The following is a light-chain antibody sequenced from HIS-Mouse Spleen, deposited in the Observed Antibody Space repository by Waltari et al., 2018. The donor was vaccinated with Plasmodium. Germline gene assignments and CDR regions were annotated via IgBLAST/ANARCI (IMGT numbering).Light chain of an antibody. CDR3: YSTDSSGNHRV. CDR2: EDS. J-gene: IGLJ3*02. V-gene: IGLV3-10*01. CDR1: ALPKKS. Sequence: SYELTQPPSVSVSPGQTARITCSGDALPKKSAYWYPQKSGQAPVLVIYEDSKRPSGIPERVSGSSSGTMATLTISGAQVEDEADYYCYSTDSSGNHRVFGGGTKLTVL.